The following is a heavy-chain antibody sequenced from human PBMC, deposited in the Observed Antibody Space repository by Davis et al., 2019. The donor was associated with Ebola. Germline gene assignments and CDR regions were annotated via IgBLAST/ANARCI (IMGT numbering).Heavy chain of an antibody. V-gene: IGHV4-4*02. CDR2: IYYRGST. CDR3: AREATVTYWYFDL. Sequence: MPSETLSLTCTVSGGSISSSNWWSWVRQPPGKGLEWIGSIYYRGSTYYNPSLKSRVAISVDTSKNQFSLKLSSVTAADTAVYYCAREATVTYWYFDLWGRGTLVTVSS. D-gene: IGHD4-11*01. J-gene: IGHJ2*01. CDR1: GGSISSSNW.